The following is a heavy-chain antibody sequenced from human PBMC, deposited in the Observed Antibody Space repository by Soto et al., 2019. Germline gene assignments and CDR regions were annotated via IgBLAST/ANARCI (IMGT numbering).Heavy chain of an antibody. Sequence: DVQLVESGGTLVQPGGSLKLSCAVSGFTFSDSAIHWVRQASGKGLEWVGRIRSKPNNYATSYTASVKGRFTISRDDSKNTAYLQMNSLKSEDAGMYFFARLASAANWGQGTLVTVSS. CDR3: ARLASAAN. CDR1: GFTFSDSA. CDR2: IRSKPNNYAT. V-gene: IGHV3-73*01. J-gene: IGHJ4*02. D-gene: IGHD6-13*01.